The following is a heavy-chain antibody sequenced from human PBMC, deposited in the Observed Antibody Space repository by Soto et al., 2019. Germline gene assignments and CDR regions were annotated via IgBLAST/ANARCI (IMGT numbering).Heavy chain of an antibody. CDR1: GFTFSSYS. D-gene: IGHD3-3*01. V-gene: IGHV3-48*01. J-gene: IGHJ3*02. CDR3: ARENDFWSGYKSQSAFDI. Sequence: GGSLRLSCAASGFTFSSYSMNWVRQAPGKGLEWVSYISSSSSTIYYADSVKGRFTISRDNAKNLLYLQMNSLIAEDTAVYYCARENDFWSGYKSQSAFDIWGQGTMVTVSS. CDR2: ISSSSSTI.